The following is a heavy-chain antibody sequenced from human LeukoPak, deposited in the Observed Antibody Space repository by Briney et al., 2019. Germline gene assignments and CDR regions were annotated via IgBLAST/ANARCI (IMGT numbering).Heavy chain of an antibody. V-gene: IGHV4-59*01. D-gene: IGHD5-24*01. CDR3: ARDTRDGYNYD. J-gene: IGHJ4*02. CDR2: IYYSGST. CDR1: GGSISIYY. Sequence: SETLSLTCTVSGGSISIYYWSWIRQPPGKGLEWIGYIYYSGSTNYNPSLKSRVTISVDTSKNQFSLKLSSVTAADTAVYYCARDTRDGYNYDWGQGTLVTVSS.